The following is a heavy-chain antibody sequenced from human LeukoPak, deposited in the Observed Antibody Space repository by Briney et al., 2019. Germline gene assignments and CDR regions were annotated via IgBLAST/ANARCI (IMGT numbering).Heavy chain of an antibody. CDR1: GYSFTSYW. CDR3: ARVYGGSFYGHFDI. V-gene: IGHV5-51*01. J-gene: IGHJ4*03. D-gene: IGHD6-13*01. Sequence: KRGESLKISCKGSGYSFTSYWIGWVRQMPGKGLECMGIIYPGDSDTRYSPSFQGQVTFSADKTLSTASLHWTSLKASDTATYYCARVYGGSFYGHFDIWGHGTLVTVSS. CDR2: IYPGDSDT.